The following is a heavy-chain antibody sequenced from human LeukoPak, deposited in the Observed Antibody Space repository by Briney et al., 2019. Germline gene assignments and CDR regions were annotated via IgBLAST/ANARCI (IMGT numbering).Heavy chain of an antibody. J-gene: IGHJ4*02. V-gene: IGHV3-23*01. CDR1: GFTFSSYA. Sequence: GGSLRLSCAASGFTFSSYAMSSVRQAPGKGLEWVSAISGSGGSTYYADSVKGRFTISRDNSKNTLYLHMNSLRAEDTAVYYCAKDRASYSSGWPAFDYWGQGTLVTVSS. D-gene: IGHD6-19*01. CDR2: ISGSGGST. CDR3: AKDRASYSSGWPAFDY.